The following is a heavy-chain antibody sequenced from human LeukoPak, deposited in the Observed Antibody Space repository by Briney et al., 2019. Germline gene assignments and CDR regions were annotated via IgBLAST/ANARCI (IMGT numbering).Heavy chain of an antibody. CDR1: GGTFSSYA. J-gene: IGHJ4*02. Sequence: SVKVSCKASGGTFSSYAISWVRQAPGQGLEWMGRIIPIFGTANYAQKFQGRVTITTDESTSTAYMELSSLRSEDTAVYYCARGEVDYDILTGYLTYWGQGTLVTVSS. D-gene: IGHD3-9*01. V-gene: IGHV1-69*05. CDR3: ARGEVDYDILTGYLTY. CDR2: IIPIFGTA.